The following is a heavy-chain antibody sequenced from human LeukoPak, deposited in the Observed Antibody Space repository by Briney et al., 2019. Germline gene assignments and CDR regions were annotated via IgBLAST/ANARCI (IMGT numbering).Heavy chain of an antibody. CDR3: AKRVGYSYGRDDY. D-gene: IGHD5-18*01. CDR1: GFTFSSYA. V-gene: IGHV3-23*01. J-gene: IGHJ4*02. CDR2: ISGSGGST. Sequence: GGSLRLSCAASGFTFSSYAMSWVRQAPGRGLEWVSAISGSGGSTYYADSVKGRFTISRDNSKNTLYLQMNSLRAEDTAVYYCAKRVGYSYGRDDYWGQGTLVTVSS.